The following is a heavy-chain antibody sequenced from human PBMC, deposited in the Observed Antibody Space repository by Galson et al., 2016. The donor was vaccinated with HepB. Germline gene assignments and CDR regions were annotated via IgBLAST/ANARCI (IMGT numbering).Heavy chain of an antibody. J-gene: IGHJ6*04. V-gene: IGHV3-15*01. CDR3: TTYRGSSAPHYYYHGMDV. CDR1: GFTFSNMW. D-gene: IGHD6-6*01. Sequence: SLRLSCAASGFTFSNMWMSWVRQAPGKGLEWVGRIKRKTDGETTDFAAPVKGRFTISRDDSKNTMYLQIESLRTEDTAVYYCTTYRGSSAPHYYYHGMDVWGTGTTVTVSS. CDR2: IKRKTDGETT.